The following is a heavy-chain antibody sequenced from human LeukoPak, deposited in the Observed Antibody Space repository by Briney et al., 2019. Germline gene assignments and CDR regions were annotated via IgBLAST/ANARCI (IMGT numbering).Heavy chain of an antibody. Sequence: GESLKISCKGSGHSLPSYWIGWVRQVPGKGLEWMGITYPGDSDSRYSPSFQGQVTMSVDKSESTAYLQWDSLKASDTAIYYCATTSGYDHSGYYSRSAFDIWGQGTVVTVSS. V-gene: IGHV5-51*01. J-gene: IGHJ3*02. D-gene: IGHD3-22*01. CDR1: GHSLPSYW. CDR2: TYPGDSDS. CDR3: ATTSGYDHSGYYSRSAFDI.